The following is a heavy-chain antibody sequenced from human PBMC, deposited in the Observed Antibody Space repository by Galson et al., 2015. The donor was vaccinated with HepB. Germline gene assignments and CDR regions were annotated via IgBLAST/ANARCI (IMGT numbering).Heavy chain of an antibody. CDR2: VYSGGHA. CDR1: GFTVSKSY. Sequence: SLRLSCAVSGFTVSKSYVSWVRQAPGKGLEWLSVVYSGGHAFYADSVQGRFTISRDTSKNTVYPQMRSLRAEDTAVYYCASPFCIGGNCYPLWYWGQGTLVTVSS. CDR3: ASPFCIGGNCYPLWY. V-gene: IGHV3-53*01. J-gene: IGHJ4*02. D-gene: IGHD2-15*01.